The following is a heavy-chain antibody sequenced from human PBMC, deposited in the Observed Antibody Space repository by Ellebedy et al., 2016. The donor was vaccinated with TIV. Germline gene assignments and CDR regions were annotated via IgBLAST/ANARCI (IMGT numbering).Heavy chain of an antibody. CDR2: FNTSGSA. CDR3: AREGAFQLLTYFAL. Sequence: MPSETLSLTCSVSGGPVSSHDWRWIRQPAGKGLEWIGRFNTSGSANYNPYLKSRVTMSLDTSKNQFSLILNSVTAADTAVYYCAREGAFQLLTYFALWGRGTLVTVSS. V-gene: IGHV4-4*07. D-gene: IGHD1-26*01. CDR1: GGPVSSHD. J-gene: IGHJ2*01.